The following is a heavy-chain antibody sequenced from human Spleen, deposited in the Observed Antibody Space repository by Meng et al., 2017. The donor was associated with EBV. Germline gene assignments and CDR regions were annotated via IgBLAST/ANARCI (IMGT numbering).Heavy chain of an antibody. J-gene: IGHJ4*02. V-gene: IGHV3-11*01. D-gene: IGHD3-22*01. Sequence: VHLVGSGGGLVKPGGSLRLSCAASGFTFSDYYMAWIRQAPGKGLEWISYISSSGDLLSYADSVKGRFSISRDNAKNSLYLQMNSLRAEDTAVYYCAREGYYDSSGLSDWGQGTLVTVSS. CDR1: GFTFSDYY. CDR2: ISSSGDLL. CDR3: AREGYYDSSGLSD.